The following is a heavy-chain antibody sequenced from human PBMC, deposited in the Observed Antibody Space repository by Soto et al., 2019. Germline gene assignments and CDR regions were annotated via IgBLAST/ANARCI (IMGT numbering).Heavy chain of an antibody. Sequence: GGSLRLSCAASGFRFSSYAMHWVRQTPGKGLEWVSAISSSGDSTYYANSVKGRFTISRDNSKDTLYLQMNSLRAGDTAVYYCAINSRYCSSTSCYADWGQGTLVTVSS. CDR1: GFRFSSYA. J-gene: IGHJ4*02. CDR3: AINSRYCSSTSCYAD. CDR2: ISSSGDST. D-gene: IGHD2-2*01. V-gene: IGHV3-23*01.